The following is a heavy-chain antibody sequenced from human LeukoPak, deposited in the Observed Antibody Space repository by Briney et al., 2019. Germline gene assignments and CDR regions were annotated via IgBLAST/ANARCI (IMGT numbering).Heavy chain of an antibody. J-gene: IGHJ4*02. D-gene: IGHD2-2*01. CDR2: ISGSGGST. V-gene: IGHV3-23*01. CDR3: AKVRYCSSTSCPPYFDY. CDR1: GFTFSSYA. Sequence: GGSLRLSCAASGFTFSSYAMSWVRQAPGKGLERVPAISGSGGSTYYADSVKGRFTISRDNSKNTLYLQMNSLRAEDTAVYYCAKVRYCSSTSCPPYFDYWGQGTLVTVSS.